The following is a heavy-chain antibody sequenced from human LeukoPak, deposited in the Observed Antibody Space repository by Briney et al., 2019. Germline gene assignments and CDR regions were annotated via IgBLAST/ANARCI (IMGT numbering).Heavy chain of an antibody. CDR2: IYYSGRS. Sequence: SETLSLTCSVPGGSISGSSYYWDWIRQPPGKGLEWIGSIYYSGRSSYKPSLRSRVTIYVDTTKNQFSLKLSSVTAADTAVYYCARVRRYYDSSGATFDFWGQGTLVTVSS. J-gene: IGHJ4*02. V-gene: IGHV4-39*01. CDR3: ARVRRYYDSSGATFDF. D-gene: IGHD3-22*01. CDR1: GGSISGSSYY.